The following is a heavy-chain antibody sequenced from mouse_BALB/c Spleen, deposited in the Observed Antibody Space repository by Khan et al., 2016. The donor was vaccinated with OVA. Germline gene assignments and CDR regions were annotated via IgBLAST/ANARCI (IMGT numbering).Heavy chain of an antibody. Sequence: VQLQESGPELVKPGASVRISCKASGYTFTIYYIHWVKQRPGQGLEWIGWIYPGNVNTGYNEKFKGKATLTADKSSSTAYMQLSSLTSEDSAVYFCARWGGNYPSYAMDYWGQGTSVTVSS. CDR2: IYPGNVNT. CDR1: GYTFTIYY. J-gene: IGHJ4*01. D-gene: IGHD2-1*01. CDR3: ARWGGNYPSYAMDY. V-gene: IGHV1S56*01.